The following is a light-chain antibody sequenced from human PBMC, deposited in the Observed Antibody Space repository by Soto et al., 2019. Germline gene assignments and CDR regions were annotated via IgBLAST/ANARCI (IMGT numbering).Light chain of an antibody. V-gene: IGKV3-15*01. CDR2: DAS. CDR1: QTISSN. Sequence: EIVMTQSPATLSVSPGERGTLSCRASQTISSNLAWYQQKPGQAPRLLIFDASTRATGIPVRFSGSGSGTEFTLTISSLQSEDFAVYYCQQYNNWPRTFGQGTKVDIK. CDR3: QQYNNWPRT. J-gene: IGKJ1*01.